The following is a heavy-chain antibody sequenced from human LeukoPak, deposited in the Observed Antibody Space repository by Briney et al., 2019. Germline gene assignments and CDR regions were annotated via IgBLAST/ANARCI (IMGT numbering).Heavy chain of an antibody. D-gene: IGHD6-6*01. CDR2: ISSGSKYI. CDR1: GFIFNTYS. J-gene: IGHJ3*02. V-gene: IGHV3-21*01. Sequence: PGGSLRLSCAASGFIFNTYSMNWVRQAPGKGLEWVSSISSGSKYIFYADSAKGRFTISRDNAKNSLYLQVDSLRVEDTSVYYCARGPKTIAGRPGVFDIWGQGTVVTVSS. CDR3: ARGPKTIAGRPGVFDI.